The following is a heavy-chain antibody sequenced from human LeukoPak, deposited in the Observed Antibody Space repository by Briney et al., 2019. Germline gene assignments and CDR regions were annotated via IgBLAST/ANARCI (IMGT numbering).Heavy chain of an antibody. Sequence: ASVKVSCKASGYTFTSYGIIWVRQAPGQGLEWMGWISAYNGNTNYAQKLQGRVTMTTDTSTSTAYMELRSLRSDDTAVYYYARTPIQWLPNYFDYWGQGTLVTVSS. CDR1: GYTFTSYG. V-gene: IGHV1-18*01. J-gene: IGHJ4*02. CDR3: ARTPIQWLPNYFDY. D-gene: IGHD5-12*01. CDR2: ISAYNGNT.